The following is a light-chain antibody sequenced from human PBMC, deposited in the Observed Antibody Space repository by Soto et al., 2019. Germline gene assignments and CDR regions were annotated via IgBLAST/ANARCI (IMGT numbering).Light chain of an antibody. Sequence: EVVLTQSPATLSLSPGERATLSCRASQSVSNNYLAWYQQKPGQAPRLLIYGASTRATGIPARFSGGGSGTEFTLTISSLQSEDFAVYYCQQYNSWPTITFGQGTRLEIK. CDR1: QSVSNN. J-gene: IGKJ5*01. CDR3: QQYNSWPTIT. CDR2: GAS. V-gene: IGKV3-15*01.